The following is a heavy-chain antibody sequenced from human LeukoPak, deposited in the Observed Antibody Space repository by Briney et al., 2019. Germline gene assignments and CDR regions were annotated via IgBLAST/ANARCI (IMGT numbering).Heavy chain of an antibody. D-gene: IGHD3-10*01. CDR3: TTLYGSGSYYFDY. V-gene: IGHV3-15*07. Sequence: PGGSLRLSCAASGFTFSNAWMNWVRQAPGKGLEWVGRIKSKTDGGTTDYAAPVKGRFTISRDDSKNTLYLQMNSLKTEDTAVYYCTTLYGSGSYYFDYWGQGTLVTVSS. CDR1: GFTFSNAW. CDR2: IKSKTDGGTT. J-gene: IGHJ4*02.